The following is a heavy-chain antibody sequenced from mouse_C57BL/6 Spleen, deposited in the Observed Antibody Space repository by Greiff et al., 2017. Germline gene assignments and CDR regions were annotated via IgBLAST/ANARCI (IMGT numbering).Heavy chain of an antibody. CDR2: IDPSDSYT. CDR3: ARGGTVVATDY. Sequence: QVQLQQSGAELVRPGTSVKLSCKASGYTFTSYWMHWVKQRPGQGLEWIGVIDPSDSYTNYNQKFKGKATLTVDTSSSTAYMQLSSLTSEDSAVYYCARGGTVVATDYWGQGTTLTVSS. D-gene: IGHD1-1*01. J-gene: IGHJ2*01. CDR1: GYTFTSYW. V-gene: IGHV1-59*01.